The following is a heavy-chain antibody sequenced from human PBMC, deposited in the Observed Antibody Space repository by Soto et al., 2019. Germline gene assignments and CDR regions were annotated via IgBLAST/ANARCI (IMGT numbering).Heavy chain of an antibody. J-gene: IGHJ6*02. CDR1: GYSFTNYW. CDR3: GRHPHGDYDVMDV. Sequence: PGESLKISCKGSGYSFTNYWIGWVRQMPGKGLEWMGIIYPGDSDTRYSPSFQGQVTISADKSIGTAYLQWSSLKASDTAMYHCGRHPHGDYDVMDVWGQGTTVTVSS. CDR2: IYPGDSDT. V-gene: IGHV5-51*01. D-gene: IGHD4-17*01.